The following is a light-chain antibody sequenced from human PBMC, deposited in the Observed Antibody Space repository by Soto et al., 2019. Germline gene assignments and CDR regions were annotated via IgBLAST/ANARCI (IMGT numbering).Light chain of an antibody. Sequence: DIQRTQSPSALSSSVGDSVTITCRASQSISIWLAWYQQKPGKAPKLLIYAASSLESGVPSRLSGSGSGTEFTLTISSLQPDDFATYYCHHYNTYSTFGQGTRLEIK. CDR1: QSISIW. CDR2: AAS. CDR3: HHYNTYST. J-gene: IGKJ5*01. V-gene: IGKV1-5*03.